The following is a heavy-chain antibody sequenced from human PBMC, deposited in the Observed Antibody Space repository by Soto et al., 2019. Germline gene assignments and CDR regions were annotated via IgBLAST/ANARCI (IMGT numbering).Heavy chain of an antibody. CDR2: ISAYNGNT. CDR3: AREPSQLLLTN. Sequence: ASVKVSFKASGYTFTSYGISWVRQAPGQGLEWMGWISAYNGNTNYAQKLQGRVTMTTDTSTSTAYMELRSLRSDATVVYYCAREPSQLLLTNWGKEPLVTVPS. D-gene: IGHD2-2*01. V-gene: IGHV1-18*01. CDR1: GYTFTSYG. J-gene: IGHJ4*02.